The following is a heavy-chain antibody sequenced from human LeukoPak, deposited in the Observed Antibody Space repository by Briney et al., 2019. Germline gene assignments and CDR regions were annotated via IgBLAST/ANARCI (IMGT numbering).Heavy chain of an antibody. CDR1: GGSISSYY. V-gene: IGHV4-59*01. CDR3: ARVGYCSGGSCYLFDY. D-gene: IGHD2-15*01. CDR2: IYYSGST. J-gene: IGHJ4*02. Sequence: SEPLSLTCTVSGGSISSYYWSWLRQPPGKGLEWIGYIYYSGSTNYNPSLKSRVNISVDTSKNQFSLKLSSVTDADTAVYYCARVGYCSGGSCYLFDYWGQGTLVTVSS.